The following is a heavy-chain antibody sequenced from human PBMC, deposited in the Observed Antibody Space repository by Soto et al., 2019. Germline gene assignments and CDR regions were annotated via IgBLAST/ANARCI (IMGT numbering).Heavy chain of an antibody. CDR2: IYWDDDK. CDR3: AYLPCSGGSCYWFSFSGMDV. CDR1: GFSLSTSGVG. J-gene: IGHJ6*02. D-gene: IGHD2-15*01. V-gene: IGHV2-5*02. Sequence: QITLKESGPTLVKPTQTRTLTCTFSGFSLSTSGVGVAWIRQPPGKALEWLALIYWDDDKRYRPSLESRLTITKYSYTNQVVLTMTKVDSVDTATYYCAYLPCSGGSCYWFSFSGMDVWGQGTTVTVSS.